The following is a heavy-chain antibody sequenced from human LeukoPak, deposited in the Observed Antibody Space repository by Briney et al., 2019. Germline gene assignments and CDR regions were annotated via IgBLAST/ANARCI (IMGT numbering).Heavy chain of an antibody. Sequence: GGSLRLSCAASGFTFSSYSMNWVRQAPGKGLEWVSSISSSSSYIYYADSVKGRFTISRDNAKNSLYLKMNSLRAEDTAVYYCARVNDYSNYFDYWGQGTLVTVSS. CDR3: ARVNDYSNYFDY. J-gene: IGHJ4*02. D-gene: IGHD4-11*01. CDR1: GFTFSSYS. CDR2: ISSSSSYI. V-gene: IGHV3-21*01.